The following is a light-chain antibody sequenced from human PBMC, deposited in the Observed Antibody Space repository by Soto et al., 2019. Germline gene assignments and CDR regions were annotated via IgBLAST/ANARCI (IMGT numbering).Light chain of an antibody. Sequence: EVVMRQSPATLSVSPGERATLSCRASQSVSSNLAWYQHKPGQAPRLLTYGASTRATGIPARFSGSGSGTEFTLTISSLQPEDFAVYYCQQYYNWPRTFGQGTKVDIK. V-gene: IGKV3-15*01. CDR2: GAS. CDR3: QQYYNWPRT. CDR1: QSVSSN. J-gene: IGKJ1*01.